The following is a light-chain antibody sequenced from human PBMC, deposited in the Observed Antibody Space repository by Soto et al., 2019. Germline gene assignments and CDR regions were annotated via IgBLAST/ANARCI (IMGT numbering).Light chain of an antibody. J-gene: IGKJ1*01. CDR2: GAS. CDR3: QQSYSTPIT. V-gene: IGKV1-39*01. CDR1: QSISSY. Sequence: DIQMTQSPSSLSASVRDRVTITCRASQSISSYLNWFQQKPGKAPKLLIYGASSLQSGVPSRFSGSGSGTDFTLTISSLQPEDFATYYCQQSYSTPITFGQGTKLDIK.